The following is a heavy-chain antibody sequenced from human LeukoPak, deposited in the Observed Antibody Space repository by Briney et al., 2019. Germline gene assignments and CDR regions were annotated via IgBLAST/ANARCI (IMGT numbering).Heavy chain of an antibody. V-gene: IGHV4-61*01. CDR1: GGSISSSSYY. CDR3: ARDSSSWYGGDYYYYYGMDV. Sequence: SETLSLTCTVSGGSISSSSYYWGWIRQPPGKGLEWIGYIYYSGSTNYNPSLKSRVTISVDTSKNQFSLKLSSVTAADTAVYYCARDSSSWYGGDYYYYYGMDVWGQGTTVTVSS. D-gene: IGHD6-13*01. J-gene: IGHJ6*02. CDR2: IYYSGST.